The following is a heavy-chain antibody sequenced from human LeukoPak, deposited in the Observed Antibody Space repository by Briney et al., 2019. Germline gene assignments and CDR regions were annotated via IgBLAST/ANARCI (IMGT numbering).Heavy chain of an antibody. Sequence: GGSLRLSCAASGFTFSDYYMSWIRQAPGKGLEWVSYISSSGSTIYYADSVKGRFTISRDNAKNSLYLQMNSLRAEDTAVYYCARDLITYYYDSSGYYYYWGQGTLVTVSS. V-gene: IGHV3-11*01. J-gene: IGHJ4*02. CDR2: ISSSGSTI. CDR1: GFTFSDYY. D-gene: IGHD3-22*01. CDR3: ARDLITYYYDSSGYYYY.